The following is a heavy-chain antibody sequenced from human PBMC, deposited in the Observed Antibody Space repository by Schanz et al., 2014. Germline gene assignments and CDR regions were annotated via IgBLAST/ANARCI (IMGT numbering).Heavy chain of an antibody. J-gene: IGHJ4*02. D-gene: IGHD3-3*01. Sequence: VQLVESGGGLVQPGGSLRLSCVASGFTFSDYWMTWVRQPPGKGLEWVANIKQDGSEKYYVDSVKGRFTISRDNAKNSLYLQMNSLTAEDTAVYYCARGVRIDYWGQGTLVTVSS. V-gene: IGHV3-7*01. CDR2: IKQDGSEK. CDR3: ARGVRIDY. CDR1: GFTFSDYW.